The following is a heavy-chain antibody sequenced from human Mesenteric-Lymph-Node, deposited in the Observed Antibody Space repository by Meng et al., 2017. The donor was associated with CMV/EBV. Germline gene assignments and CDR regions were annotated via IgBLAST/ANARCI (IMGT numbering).Heavy chain of an antibody. D-gene: IGHD6-25*01. CDR1: GFTFSSSA. Sequence: GESLKISCAASGFTFSSSAMSWVRQAPGKGLEWVSVIYRDGSSTYYADSVKGHFTISRDNSKNTLYLQMNSLRAEDTAVYYCAKDPSSGVNCWGQGTLVTVSS. CDR3: AKDPSSGVNC. CDR2: IYRDGSST. V-gene: IGHV3-23*03. J-gene: IGHJ4*02.